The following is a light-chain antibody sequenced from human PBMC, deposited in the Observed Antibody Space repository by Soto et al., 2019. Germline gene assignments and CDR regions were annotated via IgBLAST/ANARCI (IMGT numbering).Light chain of an antibody. CDR1: QSVSSH. CDR2: GAS. CDR3: QQYNNWPIT. J-gene: IGKJ5*01. Sequence: ESVLTQSPGTQSLCPGERATLSCRAGQSVSSHLAWYQQKPGQPPRLLIYGASTRATGIPARFSGSGSGTEFTLTISSLQSEDFAVYYCQQYNNWPITLGQGTRLEIK. V-gene: IGKV3-15*01.